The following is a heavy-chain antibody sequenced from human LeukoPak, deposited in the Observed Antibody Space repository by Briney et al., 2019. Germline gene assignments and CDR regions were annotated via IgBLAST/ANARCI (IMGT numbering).Heavy chain of an antibody. Sequence: GGSLRLSCVGSGFSFSSYGMTWVRQAPGKGLEWVSLISGSGATTSYAESVKGRFTISRDNSKDTLSLQMNSLKADDTAVYYCAKHLRYFYDYDAFHMWGQGTMVTVSS. CDR3: AKHLRYFYDYDAFHM. J-gene: IGHJ3*02. CDR1: GFSFSSYG. D-gene: IGHD3-22*01. V-gene: IGHV3-23*01. CDR2: ISGSGATT.